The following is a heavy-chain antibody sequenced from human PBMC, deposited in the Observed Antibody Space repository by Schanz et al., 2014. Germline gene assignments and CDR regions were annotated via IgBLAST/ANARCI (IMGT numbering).Heavy chain of an antibody. J-gene: IGHJ4*02. V-gene: IGHV4-34*01. CDR3: ARGPDSTSADVTRGRRRYYFDY. D-gene: IGHD6-13*01. CDR1: SGSFSGYY. Sequence: QVQLQQWGAGLLKPSETLSLSCAVYSGSFSGYYWSWIRQPPGKGLEWIGEINHSGSTNYNPSLKSRVTISVDTSKTHFSLKLSSVTAADTAVYYCARGPDSTSADVTRGRRRYYFDYWGQGTLVTVSS. CDR2: INHSGST.